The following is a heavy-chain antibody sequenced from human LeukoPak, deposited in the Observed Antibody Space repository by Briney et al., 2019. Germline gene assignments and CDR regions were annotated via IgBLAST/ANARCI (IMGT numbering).Heavy chain of an antibody. V-gene: IGHV1-18*01. Sequence: GASLKLSCTASGYTFTSYGINWVRQAPGQGLEWVGWISHYNGNTNYAQTLQGRVTITTDTSTTTVYMELSSLRSDDTAVYYCAGIPRGLLSFNWFDPWGQGTLVTVSS. CDR3: AGIPRGLLSFNWFDP. J-gene: IGHJ5*02. CDR2: ISHYNGNT. D-gene: IGHD2-2*01. CDR1: GYTFTSYG.